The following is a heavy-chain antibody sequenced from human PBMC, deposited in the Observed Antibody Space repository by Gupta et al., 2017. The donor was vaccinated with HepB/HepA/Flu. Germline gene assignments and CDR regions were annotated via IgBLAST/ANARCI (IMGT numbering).Heavy chain of an antibody. CDR1: GFTFRSYG. CDR3: ARDRYSGSYALGY. Sequence: QVQLVESGGGVVQPGRSLRLSCTASGFTFRSYGMHWVRQAPGKGLEWVAVIWYDAINKYYADSVKGRFTISRDNSKNTLYLQMNSLRAEDTAIYYCARDRYSGSYALGYWGQGTLVTVSS. CDR2: IWYDAINK. V-gene: IGHV3-33*01. J-gene: IGHJ4*02. D-gene: IGHD1-26*01.